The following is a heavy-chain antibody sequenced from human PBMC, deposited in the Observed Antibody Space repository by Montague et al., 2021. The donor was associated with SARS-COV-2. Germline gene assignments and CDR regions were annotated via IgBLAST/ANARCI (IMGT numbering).Heavy chain of an antibody. J-gene: IGHJ4*02. V-gene: IGHV4-39*01. CDR3: ARAFIAAAGTTSFDY. D-gene: IGHD6-13*01. CDR1: GGSISSSSYF. CDR2: IYYSGST. Sequence: SETLSLTCTVSGGSISSSSYFWGWIRQPPGKGLEWIGSIYYSGSTYYNPSLKSRVTISVDTSKNQFSLELSSVTAAGTAVYYCARAFIAAAGTTSFDYWGQGTLVTVSS.